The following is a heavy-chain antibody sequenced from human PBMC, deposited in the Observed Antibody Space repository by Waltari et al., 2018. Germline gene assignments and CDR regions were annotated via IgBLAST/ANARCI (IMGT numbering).Heavy chain of an antibody. J-gene: IGHJ5*02. CDR2: IYYSGRT. V-gene: IGHV4-39*07. CDR3: ARPWRSVTFGGVIVTGWFDP. CDR1: GGSISSSSYY. D-gene: IGHD3-16*02. Sequence: QLQLQESGPGLVKPSETLSLPCTVSGGSISSSSYYWGWIRQHPGQGLEWIGSIYYSGRTYYNPSLKSRVTISVDTSKNQFSLKLSSVTAADTAVYYCARPWRSVTFGGVIVTGWFDPWGQGTLVTVSS.